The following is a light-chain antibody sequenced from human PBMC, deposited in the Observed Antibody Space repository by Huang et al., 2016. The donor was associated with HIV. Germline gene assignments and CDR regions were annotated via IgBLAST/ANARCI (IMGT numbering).Light chain of an antibody. V-gene: IGKV3-15*01. CDR1: QGVNSD. Sequence: EIEMTQSPATLSVSPGQRATLSCRASQGVNSDLAWYQQKPGQAPRLLIYGASTRATGIPAKFNATGSGTEFSLSINNLQSDDFAVYYCQQYNDWPPLTFGGGTKVEI. J-gene: IGKJ4*01. CDR3: QQYNDWPPLT. CDR2: GAS.